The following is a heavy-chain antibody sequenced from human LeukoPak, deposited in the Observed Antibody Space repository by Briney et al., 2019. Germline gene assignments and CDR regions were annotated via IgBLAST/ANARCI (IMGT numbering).Heavy chain of an antibody. V-gene: IGHV4-38-2*02. J-gene: IGHJ4*02. Sequence: SETLSLTCTVSGYSISSGYYWGWIRQPPGEGLEWIGSIYHSGSTYYNPSLKSRVTISVDTSKNQFSLKLSSVTAADTAVYYCARDQVVRLGELSSAFDYWGQGTLVTVSS. CDR3: ARDQVVRLGELSSAFDY. D-gene: IGHD3-16*02. CDR1: GYSISSGYY. CDR2: IYHSGST.